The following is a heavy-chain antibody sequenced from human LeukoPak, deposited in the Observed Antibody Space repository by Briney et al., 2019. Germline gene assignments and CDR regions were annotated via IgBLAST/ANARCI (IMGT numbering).Heavy chain of an antibody. V-gene: IGHV4-39*07. Sequence: SETLSLTCTVSGGSISSSSYYWGWIRQPPGKGLEWIGSIYYSGSTYYNPSLKSRVTISVDTSKNQFSLKLSSVTAADTAVYYCAGEIPATGHWFDPWGQGTLVTVSS. CDR1: GGSISSSSYY. J-gene: IGHJ5*02. D-gene: IGHD2-8*02. CDR2: IYYSGST. CDR3: AGEIPATGHWFDP.